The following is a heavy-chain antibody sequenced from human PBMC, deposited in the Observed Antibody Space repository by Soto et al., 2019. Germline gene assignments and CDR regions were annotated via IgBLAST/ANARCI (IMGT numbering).Heavy chain of an antibody. Sequence: DVQLVESGGGLVKPRGSLRLSCTASGFTFNLYTLNWVRQAPGKGLEWVSSISSTSSYIYYADSVKGRFAISRDNAEKSLFLQMSDLRAEDTALYYCATEGRSGYRNFDFWGQGTLVTVSS. V-gene: IGHV3-21*01. CDR1: GFTFNLYT. J-gene: IGHJ4*02. CDR2: ISSTSSYI. CDR3: ATEGRSGYRNFDF. D-gene: IGHD3-22*01.